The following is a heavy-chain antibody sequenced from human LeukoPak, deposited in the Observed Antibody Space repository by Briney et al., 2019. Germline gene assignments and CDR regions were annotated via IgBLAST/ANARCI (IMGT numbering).Heavy chain of an antibody. CDR2: TYYSGST. Sequence: PSETLSLTCTVSGYSISSGYYWGWIRQPPGKGLEWIGSTYYSGSTYYNPSLKSRVTISVDTSKNQFSLKLSSVTAADTAVYYCARVLPGGSYHDYWGQGTLVTVSS. D-gene: IGHD1-26*01. CDR3: ARVLPGGSYHDY. V-gene: IGHV4-38-2*02. CDR1: GYSISSGYY. J-gene: IGHJ4*02.